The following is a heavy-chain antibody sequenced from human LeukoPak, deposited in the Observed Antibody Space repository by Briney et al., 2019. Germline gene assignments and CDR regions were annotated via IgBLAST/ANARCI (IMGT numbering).Heavy chain of an antibody. J-gene: IGHJ4*02. Sequence: SKTLSLTCAVYGGSFSGYYGSWIRQPPGKGLEWIGEINHSGSTNYNPSLKSRVTISVDTSKNQFSLKLSSVTAADTAVYYCARHRGWSYQLLRSYFDYWGQGTLVTVSS. CDR2: INHSGST. D-gene: IGHD2-2*01. CDR3: ARHRGWSYQLLRSYFDY. CDR1: GGSFSGYY. V-gene: IGHV4-34*01.